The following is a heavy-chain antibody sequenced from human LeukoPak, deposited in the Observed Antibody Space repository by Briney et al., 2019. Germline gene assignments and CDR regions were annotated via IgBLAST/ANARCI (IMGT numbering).Heavy chain of an antibody. CDR2: ISWNSGSI. Sequence: GGSLRLSCAASGFTFDDYAMPWVRQAPGKGLEWVSGISWNSGSIGYADSVKGRFTISRENAKNSLYLQLSSLRAGDTAVYYCARELRITMVRGVITPPGYGMDVWGQGTTVTVSS. CDR3: ARELRITMVRGVITPPGYGMDV. D-gene: IGHD3-10*01. J-gene: IGHJ6*02. V-gene: IGHV3-9*01. CDR1: GFTFDDYA.